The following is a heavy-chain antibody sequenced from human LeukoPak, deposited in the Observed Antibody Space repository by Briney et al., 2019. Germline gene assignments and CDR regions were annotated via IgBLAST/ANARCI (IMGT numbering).Heavy chain of an antibody. Sequence: PGGSLRLSCTASGFSFSGHWMHWARQLPGKGLVWVSRISPTGSTTSYADSVKGRFTVSRDNAKNTLYLQVNNLRAEDTAVYYCARGPNSNWSGLDFWGRGTLLTVSS. D-gene: IGHD6-6*01. CDR3: ARGPNSNWSGLDF. CDR1: GFSFSGHW. CDR2: ISPTGSTT. V-gene: IGHV3-74*01. J-gene: IGHJ4*02.